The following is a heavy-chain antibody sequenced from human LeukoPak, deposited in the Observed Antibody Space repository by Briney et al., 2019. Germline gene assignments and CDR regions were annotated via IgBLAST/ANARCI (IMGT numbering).Heavy chain of an antibody. Sequence: PSETLSLTCAVYGGSFSNYYWSWIRQPPGKGLEWIGEINHSGSTNYNPSLKSRVTISVDTSKNQFSLKLSSVTAADTAVYYCARGVNGTFDYWGQGTLVTVSS. CDR1: GGSFSNYY. D-gene: IGHD2/OR15-2a*01. CDR2: INHSGST. V-gene: IGHV4-34*01. J-gene: IGHJ4*02. CDR3: ARGVNGTFDY.